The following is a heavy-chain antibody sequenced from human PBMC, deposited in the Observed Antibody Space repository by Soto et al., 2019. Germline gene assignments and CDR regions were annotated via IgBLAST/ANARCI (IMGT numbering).Heavy chain of an antibody. CDR2: ISGSGGST. V-gene: IGHV3-23*01. Sequence: VQLLESGGGLVQPGGSLRLSCAASGFTFSSYAMSWVRQAPGKGLEWVSAISGSGGSTYYADSVKGRFTISRDNSKNTLYLQMISLRAEDTAVYYCAKGRGYCSSTSCDAVNYYMDVWGKGTTVTVSS. CDR1: GFTFSSYA. D-gene: IGHD2-2*01. J-gene: IGHJ6*03. CDR3: AKGRGYCSSTSCDAVNYYMDV.